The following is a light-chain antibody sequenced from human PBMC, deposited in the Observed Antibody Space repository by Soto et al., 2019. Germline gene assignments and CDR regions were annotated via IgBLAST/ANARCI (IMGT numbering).Light chain of an antibody. Sequence: EIVMTQSPATLSVSPGERATLSCRASQSVSSNLAWYQQKPGQAPRLLIYGASTRATGIPARFSGSGSGTEFTLTISSLQPDDFSIYYCQQYETYSGTFGPGTKVDL. CDR3: QQYETYSGT. CDR2: GAS. V-gene: IGKV3-15*01. J-gene: IGKJ3*01. CDR1: QSVSSN.